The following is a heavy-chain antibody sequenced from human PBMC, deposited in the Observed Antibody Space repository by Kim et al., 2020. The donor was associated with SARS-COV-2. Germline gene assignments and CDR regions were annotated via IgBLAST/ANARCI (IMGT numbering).Heavy chain of an antibody. CDR3: AKVRGGYCSGGRCYYYGLDV. V-gene: IGHV3-23*01. J-gene: IGHJ6*02. Sequence: GGSLRLSCAASGFTFTSYAMNWVRQAPGKGLGWVSAVSGGGGTTYYADSMKGRFTISRDISQNMVYLQMNSLRAEDTAVYYCAKVRGGYCSGGRCYYYGLDVWGQGTTVTVSS. CDR2: VSGGGGTT. CDR1: GFTFTSYA. D-gene: IGHD2-15*01.